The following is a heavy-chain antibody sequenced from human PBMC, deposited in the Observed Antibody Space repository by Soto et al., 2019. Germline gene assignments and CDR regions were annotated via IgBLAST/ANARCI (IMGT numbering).Heavy chain of an antibody. J-gene: IGHJ4*02. V-gene: IGHV4-59*08. CDR2: IYYSGST. D-gene: IGHD6-19*01. CDR3: ARRYSSGFDF. CDR1: GGSLSSYY. Sequence: PSETLSLTCTVSGGSLSSYYWSWIRQPPGKGLEWIGYIYYSGSTNYNPSLKSRVTISVDTSKNQFSLKLSSVTAADTAVYYCARRYSSGFDFWGQGTLVTVSS.